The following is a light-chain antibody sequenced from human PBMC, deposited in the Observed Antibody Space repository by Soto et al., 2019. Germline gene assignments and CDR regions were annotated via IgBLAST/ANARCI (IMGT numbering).Light chain of an antibody. CDR2: GAY. CDR1: QSVSSY. V-gene: IGKV3-20*01. CDR3: KQYGSSPQT. J-gene: IGKJ5*01. Sequence: EIVLTQSPATLSLSPGERATLSCRASQSVSSYLAWYQQKPGQAPRLLIYGAYSRATGIQDRFSGSGSGTDFTLTIRRLEPEDFAVYYCKQYGSSPQTFGQGTRLEIK.